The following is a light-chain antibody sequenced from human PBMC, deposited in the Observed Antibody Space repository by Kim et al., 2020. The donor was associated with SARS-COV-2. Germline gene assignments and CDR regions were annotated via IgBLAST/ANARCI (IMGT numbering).Light chain of an antibody. CDR3: QSYDSSNQGV. V-gene: IGLV6-57*03. CDR2: EDK. CDR1: GGIIASNK. Sequence: KPVYTSCNPSGGIIASNKEQWYRQRPGSAHTTVIYEDKQSPSGVPDRFSGSIDSSSNSASLTISGLKTEDEADYYCQSYDSSNQGVFGGGTQLTVL. J-gene: IGLJ3*02.